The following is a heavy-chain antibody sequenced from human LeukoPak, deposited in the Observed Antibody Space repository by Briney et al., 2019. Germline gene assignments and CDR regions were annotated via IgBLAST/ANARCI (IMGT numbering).Heavy chain of an antibody. J-gene: IGHJ4*02. Sequence: PSETLSLTCTVCGGSISSYYWSWIRQPPGRGLEYIGHVYYSGNTDYNPSLKSRVTMSVVTSKNQFSVRLNSVPAADTAVYYCARWYCSTTTCYYLDHWGQGTMVTVSS. D-gene: IGHD2-2*01. CDR3: ARWYCSTTTCYYLDH. CDR2: VYYSGNT. CDR1: GGSISSYY. V-gene: IGHV4-59*01.